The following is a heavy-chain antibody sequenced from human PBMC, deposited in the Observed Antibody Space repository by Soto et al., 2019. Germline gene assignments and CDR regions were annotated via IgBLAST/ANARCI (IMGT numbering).Heavy chain of an antibody. Sequence: QIQLVQSGLEVKKPGASVIVSCQTSGYTFTRYVINWVLQAPGQGLEWLGWINSNHGKRNYAEKFQGRITMTTNTSTRTGYMELRGLKSDDTAVYYCSIYCGDECESGGHWGQGTLVTVSS. CDR2: INSNHGKR. D-gene: IGHD2-21*01. CDR3: SIYCGDECESGGH. J-gene: IGHJ4*02. CDR1: GYTFTRYV. V-gene: IGHV1-18*04.